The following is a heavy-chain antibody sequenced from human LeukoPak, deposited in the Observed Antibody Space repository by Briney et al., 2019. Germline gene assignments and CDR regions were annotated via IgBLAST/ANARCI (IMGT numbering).Heavy chain of an antibody. CDR1: GGSISSSNYY. CDR2: VYYSGST. J-gene: IGHJ5*01. CDR3: ARDPKSAVAADWFDP. Sequence: PSETLSLTCTVSGGSISSSNYYWGWIRQPPGKGLEWIGTVYYSGSTYYNPSLKSRVTMSVDTSKNQFSLKLSSVTAADTAVYYCARDPKSAVAADWFDPWGQGTLVTVSS. V-gene: IGHV4-39*07. D-gene: IGHD6-19*01.